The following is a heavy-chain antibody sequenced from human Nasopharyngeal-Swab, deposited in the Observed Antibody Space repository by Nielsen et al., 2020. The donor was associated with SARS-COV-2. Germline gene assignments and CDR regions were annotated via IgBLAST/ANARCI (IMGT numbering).Heavy chain of an antibody. J-gene: IGHJ6*03. CDR1: GYTFTSYG. Sequence: ASVKVSCKASGYTFTSYGISWVRQAPGQGLEWMGWISAYNGNTNYAQKLQVRVTMTTDTSTSTAYMELRSLRSDDTAVYYCARVMEMATILVGYYYYMDVWGKGTTVTVSS. V-gene: IGHV1-18*01. CDR2: ISAYNGNT. D-gene: IGHD5-24*01. CDR3: ARVMEMATILVGYYYYMDV.